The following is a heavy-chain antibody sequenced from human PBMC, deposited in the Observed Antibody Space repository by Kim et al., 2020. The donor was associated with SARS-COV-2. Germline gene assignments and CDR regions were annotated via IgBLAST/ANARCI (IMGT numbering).Heavy chain of an antibody. J-gene: IGHJ6*02. CDR3: AKGGGSYSPSYGMDV. V-gene: IGHV3-9*01. D-gene: IGHD1-26*01. CDR1: GFTFGDYA. Sequence: GGSLRLSCAASGFTFGDYAMHWVRQGPGKGLEWVSGISWNSGRIDYADSVKGRFTMYRDNAKNSLYLQMNSLRVEDTALYYCAKGGGSYSPSYGMDVWGQGTTVTVSS. CDR2: ISWNSGRI.